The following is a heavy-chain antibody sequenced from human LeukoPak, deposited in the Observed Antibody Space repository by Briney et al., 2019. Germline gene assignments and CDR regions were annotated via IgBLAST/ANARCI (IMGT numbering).Heavy chain of an antibody. CDR3: ARSSSGWNFDY. CDR1: GGSISSSSYY. D-gene: IGHD6-19*01. Sequence: SETLSLTCTVSGGSISSSSYYWRWFRQPPGKGLEWIASIYYSGSTYYNPSLKSRVTISVDTSKNQFSLKLSSVTAADTAVYYCARSSSGWNFDYWGQGTLVTVSS. V-gene: IGHV4-39*01. J-gene: IGHJ4*02. CDR2: IYYSGST.